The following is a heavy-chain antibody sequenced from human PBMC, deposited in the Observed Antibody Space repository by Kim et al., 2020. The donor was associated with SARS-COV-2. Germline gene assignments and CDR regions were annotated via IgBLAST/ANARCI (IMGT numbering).Heavy chain of an antibody. Sequence: SETLSLTCTVSGVSVRSASYNWGWIRQSPGKGLVWIANIYYSGTTFYNPSLKSRVTISVDTSKNQFSLKVNSVTAAATAVYYCARDGAIAGFQNYYAIDVWGQGTTVTVSS. D-gene: IGHD2-21*01. CDR1: GVSVRSASYN. J-gene: IGHJ6*02. CDR3: ARDGAIAGFQNYYAIDV. V-gene: IGHV4-39*02. CDR2: IYYSGTT.